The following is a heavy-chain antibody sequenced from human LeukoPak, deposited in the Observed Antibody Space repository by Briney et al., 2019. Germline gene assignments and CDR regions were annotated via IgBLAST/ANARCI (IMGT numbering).Heavy chain of an antibody. CDR3: ATLSLNWNYNHYFDF. CDR1: GFTFNTYA. D-gene: IGHD1-7*01. J-gene: IGHJ4*02. V-gene: IGHV3-30*02. Sequence: GGSLRLSCAASGFTFNTYAMHWIRQAPGRGREGVAYIRSDGSNKNYADSVKGRFTISRDNSKNTLYLQMNSLRVEDTGVYYCATLSLNWNYNHYFDFWGQGTLVTISS. CDR2: IRSDGSNK.